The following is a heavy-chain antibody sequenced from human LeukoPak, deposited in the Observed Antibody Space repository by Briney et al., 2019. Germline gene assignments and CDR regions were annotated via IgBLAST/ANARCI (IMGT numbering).Heavy chain of an antibody. Sequence: SETLSLTCSVSGGAISSYYWSWIRQPPGKGLEWIGYIYYSGSTNYNPSLKSRVTISVDTSKNQFALKLSSVTAADTAVYYCARDRIVSSAFDIWGQGTMVTVSS. CDR2: IYYSGST. V-gene: IGHV4-59*01. D-gene: IGHD5/OR15-5a*01. CDR1: GGAISSYY. CDR3: ARDRIVSSAFDI. J-gene: IGHJ3*02.